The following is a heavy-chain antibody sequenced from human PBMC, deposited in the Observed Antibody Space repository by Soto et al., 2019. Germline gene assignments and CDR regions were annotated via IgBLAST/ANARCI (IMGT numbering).Heavy chain of an antibody. CDR2: IWYDGSNG. V-gene: IGHV3-33*01. J-gene: IGHJ4*02. CDR3: ARKSYSGDSGFYDY. Sequence: GGSLRLSCAASGFSFGTYGFHWVRQAPGKGLEWVAFIWYDGSNGYYVDSVKGRFTISRDNANNTLYLQMNSLSAEDTAVYYCARKSYSGDSGFYDYWGQGA. D-gene: IGHD3-22*01. CDR1: GFSFGTYG.